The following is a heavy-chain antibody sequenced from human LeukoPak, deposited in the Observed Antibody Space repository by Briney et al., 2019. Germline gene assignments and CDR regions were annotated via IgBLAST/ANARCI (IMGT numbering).Heavy chain of an antibody. V-gene: IGHV4-39*01. CDR3: ARHGEITRYSSYDWRFDY. CDR2: IYYTGST. CDR1: GGSISSSNYY. J-gene: IGHJ4*02. Sequence: PSETLSLTCSVSGGSISSSNYYWGWIRQPPGKGLEGIGTIYYTGSTYYNPSLKSRVTISIDTSKNQFSLKLSSVTAADTAVYYCARHGEITRYSSYDWRFDYWGQGTLVTVSS. D-gene: IGHD5-12*01.